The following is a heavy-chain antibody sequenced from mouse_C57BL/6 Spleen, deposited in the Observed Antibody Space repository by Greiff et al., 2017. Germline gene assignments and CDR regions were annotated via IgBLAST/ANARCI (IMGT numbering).Heavy chain of an antibody. D-gene: IGHD1-1*01. Sequence: QVQLQQPGAELVKPGASVQLSCKASGYTFTSYWMHWVKQRPGQGLEWIGMIHPNSGSTNYNEKFKSKAMLTVDKSSSTAYMQLSSLTSEDSAVYYCARLGITTVFDYWGQGTTLTVSS. CDR1: GYTFTSYW. CDR3: ARLGITTVFDY. J-gene: IGHJ2*01. V-gene: IGHV1-64*01. CDR2: IHPNSGST.